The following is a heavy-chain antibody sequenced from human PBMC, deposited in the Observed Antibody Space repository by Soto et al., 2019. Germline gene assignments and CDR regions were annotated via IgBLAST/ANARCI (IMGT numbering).Heavy chain of an antibody. CDR2: ISGGGTSR. D-gene: IGHD2-2*01. Sequence: GGSLRLSCAVSGFTFISYEMNWVRQAPGKGLEWVSYISGGGTSRYYAHSVKGRFTISRDNPKNSLYLQMNSLRAEDTAVYYCARASAAHSMDVWGQGTTVTVSS. CDR1: GFTFISYE. V-gene: IGHV3-48*03. CDR3: ARASAAHSMDV. J-gene: IGHJ6*02.